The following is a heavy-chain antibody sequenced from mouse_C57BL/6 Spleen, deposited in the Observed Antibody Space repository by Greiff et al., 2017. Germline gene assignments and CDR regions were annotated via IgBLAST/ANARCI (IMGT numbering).Heavy chain of an antibody. CDR2: IDPSDSET. V-gene: IGHV1-52*01. J-gene: IGHJ2*01. CDR1: GYTFTSYW. Sequence: QVQLQQPGAELVRPGSSVKLSCKASGYTFTSYWMHWVKQRPIQGLEWIGNIDPSDSETHYNQKFKDKATLTVDKSSSTAYMQLSSLTAEEAAVCDRARIGLLRSDYWGQGTTLTVSA. D-gene: IGHD1-1*01. CDR3: ARIGLLRSDY.